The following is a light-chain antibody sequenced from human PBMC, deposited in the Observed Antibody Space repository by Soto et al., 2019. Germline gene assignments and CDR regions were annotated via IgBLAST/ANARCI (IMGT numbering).Light chain of an antibody. Sequence: EIVFTQSPGTLSLSPGERATLSCRASQRISSSSLAWYQQKPGQAPRLLIYDASKRATGIPDRFSGSGSGTDFTLTISRLEPEDFAVYYCQQRGGSPPTWTFGQGTKVDIK. CDR2: DAS. CDR1: QRISSSS. J-gene: IGKJ1*01. V-gene: IGKV3-20*01. CDR3: QQRGGSPPTWT.